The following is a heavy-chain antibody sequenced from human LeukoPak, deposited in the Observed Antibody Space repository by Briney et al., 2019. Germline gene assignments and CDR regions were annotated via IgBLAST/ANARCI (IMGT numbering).Heavy chain of an antibody. Sequence: GGSLRLSCAASGFTVSSNYMSWVRQAPGKGLEWVSVIYSGGSTYYADSVKGRFTISRDNSKNTLYLQMNSLRAEDTAVYYCARGAPHSSSWYPYYFDYWGQGTLVTVSS. J-gene: IGHJ4*02. CDR3: ARGAPHSSSWYPYYFDY. D-gene: IGHD6-13*01. CDR2: IYSGGST. CDR1: GFTVSSNY. V-gene: IGHV3-66*01.